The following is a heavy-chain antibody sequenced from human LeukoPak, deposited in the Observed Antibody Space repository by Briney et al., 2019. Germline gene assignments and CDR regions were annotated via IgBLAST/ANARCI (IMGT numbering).Heavy chain of an antibody. CDR2: MYHSGST. Sequence: SETLSLTCSVSGYSISSGYYWGWIRQPPGTGLEWSGSMYHSGSTYYNPSLKRRVTISVHPSKNQFSLKLRSVTAADTAVYYCARGVDGRYWFDPWGQGTLVTVSS. D-gene: IGHD1-26*01. J-gene: IGHJ5*02. CDR1: GYSISSGYY. V-gene: IGHV4-38-2*02. CDR3: ARGVDGRYWFDP.